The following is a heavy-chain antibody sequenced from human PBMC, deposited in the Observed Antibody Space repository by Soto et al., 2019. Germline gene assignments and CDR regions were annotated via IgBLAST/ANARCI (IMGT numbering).Heavy chain of an antibody. V-gene: IGHV1-69*01. D-gene: IGHD3-22*01. CDR2: IIPIFGTA. Sequence: HVQLVQSGAGVQKPGSSVQVSCKASGGPCSSYAISWVRQAPGQGLEWMGGIIPIFGTANYAQKFQGRDTITADESTSTAYMELSSLRSEDTAVYYCAREEHYYDSSGYPSDHWGQGTLVTVSS. CDR3: AREEHYYDSSGYPSDH. J-gene: IGHJ4*02. CDR1: GGPCSSYA.